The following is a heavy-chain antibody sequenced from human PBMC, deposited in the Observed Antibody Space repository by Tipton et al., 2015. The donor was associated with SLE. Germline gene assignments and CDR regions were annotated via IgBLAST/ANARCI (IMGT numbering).Heavy chain of an antibody. CDR1: GFTFSNFG. J-gene: IGHJ6*03. V-gene: IGHV3-33*01. D-gene: IGHD3-10*01. CDR2: IWYDGSNQ. CDR3: ARDAGGLEDYMDV. Sequence: SGFTFSNFGFHWVRQAPGKGLEWVALIWYDGSNQNYADSVKGRFTISRDNSKGTLYLQMNSLRVEDTAVYYCARDAGGLEDYMDVWGKGTTVTVS.